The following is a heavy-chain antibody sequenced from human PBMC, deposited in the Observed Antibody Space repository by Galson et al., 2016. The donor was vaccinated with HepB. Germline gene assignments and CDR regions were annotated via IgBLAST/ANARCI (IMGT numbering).Heavy chain of an antibody. CDR2: VYHTGST. Sequence: SETLSLTCTVSGGSISPYYWSWIRQTPGLGLQYIGYVYHTGSTHYNPSLKSRVTLSVDTSKNQFSLKLSSVTAADTAIYYCARVTIFGIIEGFDPWGQEILVTVSS. J-gene: IGHJ5*02. CDR3: ARVTIFGIIEGFDP. V-gene: IGHV4-59*01. CDR1: GGSISPYY. D-gene: IGHD3-3*02.